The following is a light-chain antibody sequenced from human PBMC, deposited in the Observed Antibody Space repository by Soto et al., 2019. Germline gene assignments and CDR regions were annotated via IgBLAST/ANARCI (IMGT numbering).Light chain of an antibody. V-gene: IGKV3-15*01. J-gene: IGKJ2*02. Sequence: VMTQSPATLSVSPGERVTLSCRASQSINSNLAWHQQKPVQAPRLLIYGASTRATGIPARFSGSGSGTEFTLTISSLQSEDFAVYSCQQYNNWPPWTFGQGTKLEIK. CDR2: GAS. CDR1: QSINSN. CDR3: QQYNNWPPWT.